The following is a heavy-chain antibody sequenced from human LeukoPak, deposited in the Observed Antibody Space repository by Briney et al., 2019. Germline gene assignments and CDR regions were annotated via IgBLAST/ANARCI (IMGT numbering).Heavy chain of an antibody. CDR3: ARTYDFWSGYLY. J-gene: IGHJ4*02. V-gene: IGHV1-18*01. CDR2: ISAYNGNT. Sequence: GASVKVSCKASGYTFTSYGISWVRQAPGQGLEWMGWISAYNGNTNYAQKLQGRVTMTRDTSTSTVYMELSSLRSEDTAVYYCARTYDFWSGYLYWGQGTLVTVSS. D-gene: IGHD3-3*01. CDR1: GYTFTSYG.